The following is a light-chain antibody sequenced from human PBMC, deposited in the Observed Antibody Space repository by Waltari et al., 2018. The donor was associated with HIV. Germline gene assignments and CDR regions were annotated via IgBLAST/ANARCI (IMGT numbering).Light chain of an antibody. CDR1: SSDVGGYNY. CDR2: DVN. Sequence: QSALTQPRSVSGSPGQSVTISCTGTSSDVGGYNYVSWYQQHPGKAPKLIIYDVNNRPSGVPVRFSGSRSGTTASLTISVLQAEDEADYYCCSYGGSYTSVFGGGTQLTVL. V-gene: IGLV2-11*01. J-gene: IGLJ2*01. CDR3: CSYGGSYTSV.